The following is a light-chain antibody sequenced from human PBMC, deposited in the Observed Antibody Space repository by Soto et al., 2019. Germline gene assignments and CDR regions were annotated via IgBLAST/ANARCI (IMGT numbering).Light chain of an antibody. Sequence: QYALTQPASVSGSPGQSSTISCTGTSSDVGGYNYVSWYQQHPGKAPKLMIYDVSNRPSGVSNRFSGSKSGNTASLTISGLQAEDEADYYCSSYTSSSTQVFGGGTKLTVL. J-gene: IGLJ3*02. CDR2: DVS. V-gene: IGLV2-14*01. CDR1: SSDVGGYNY. CDR3: SSYTSSSTQV.